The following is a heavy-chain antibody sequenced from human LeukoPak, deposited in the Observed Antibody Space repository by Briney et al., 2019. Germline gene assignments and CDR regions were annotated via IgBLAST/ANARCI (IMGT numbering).Heavy chain of an antibody. CDR1: GFTFSSYA. CDR3: ARDLSSSPYYYYGMDV. D-gene: IGHD6-13*01. CDR2: ISYDGSNK. Sequence: GRSLRLSCAASGFTFSSYAMHWVRQAPGKGLEWVAVISYDGSNKYYADSVKGRFTISRDNSKNTLYLQMNSLRAEDTAVYYCARDLSSSPYYYYGMDVWGQGTTVTVSS. J-gene: IGHJ6*02. V-gene: IGHV3-30*04.